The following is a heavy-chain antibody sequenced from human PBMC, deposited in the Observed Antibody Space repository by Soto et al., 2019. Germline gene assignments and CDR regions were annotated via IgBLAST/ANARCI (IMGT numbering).Heavy chain of an antibody. CDR1: GYTFASYA. J-gene: IGHJ4*02. V-gene: IGHV1-18*01. CDR2: ISAYTGNT. CDR3: ARDPPPPDY. Sequence: QVQLVQSGAEVKKPGASVKVSCKASGYTFASYAISWMRQAPGQVLEWMGWISAYTGNTNYAQKLQGRVTMSTDTATSTAYMELRSLRSDDTAVYYCARDPPPPDYWGQGTLVTVSS.